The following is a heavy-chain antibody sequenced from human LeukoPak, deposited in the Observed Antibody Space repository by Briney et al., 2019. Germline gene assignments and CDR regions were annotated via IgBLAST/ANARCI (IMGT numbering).Heavy chain of an antibody. CDR3: ARDVLYSRSGDYYYYGMDV. D-gene: IGHD6-6*01. J-gene: IGHJ6*02. CDR2: MYSGGST. CDR1: GITVRSNY. V-gene: IGHV3-66*01. Sequence: PGGSLRLSCAGSGITVRSNYMSWVRQAPGKGLEWVSVMYSGGSTYYGDSVKGRFTISRDNSKNTLYLQMNSLRAEDTAVYYCARDVLYSRSGDYYYYGMDVWGQGTTVTVSS.